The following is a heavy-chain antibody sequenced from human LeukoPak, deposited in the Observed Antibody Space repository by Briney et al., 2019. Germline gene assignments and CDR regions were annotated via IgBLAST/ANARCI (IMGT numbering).Heavy chain of an antibody. V-gene: IGHV4-4*02. Sequence: SETPSLTCAVSGGSISSSNWWSWVRQPPGKGLEWIGEIYHSGSTNYNPSLKSRVTISVDKSKNQFSLKLSSVTAADTAVYYCARDCTSRGWCFDYWGQGTLVTVSS. CDR3: ARDCTSRGWCFDY. J-gene: IGHJ4*02. CDR2: IYHSGST. D-gene: IGHD6-19*01. CDR1: GGSISSSNW.